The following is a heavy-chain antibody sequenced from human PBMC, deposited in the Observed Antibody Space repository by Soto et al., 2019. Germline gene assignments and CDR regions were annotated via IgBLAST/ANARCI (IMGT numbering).Heavy chain of an antibody. V-gene: IGHV3-74*01. CDR2: INSDGSST. CDR3: ARDPGQDEAMDY. CDR1: GFTFSSYW. J-gene: IGHJ4*02. Sequence: GGSLRLSCAASGFTFSSYWMHWVRQGPGKGLVWVSRINSDGSSTTYADSVKGRFTISRDNAKNTLYLQMNSLRAEDTAVYYCARDPGQDEAMDYWGQGTLVTVSS.